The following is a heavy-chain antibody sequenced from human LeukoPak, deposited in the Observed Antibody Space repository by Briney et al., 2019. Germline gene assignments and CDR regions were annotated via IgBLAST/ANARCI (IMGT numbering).Heavy chain of an antibody. CDR3: TRGDYDILTGQT. J-gene: IGHJ4*02. CDR2: IRSKAYGGTT. CDR1: GFTFGDYA. V-gene: IGHV3-49*04. Sequence: GRSLRLSCTASGFTFGDYAMNWVRQAPGKGLEWVGFIRSKAYGGTTEYAASVKGRFTVSRDDSKSIAYLQMNSLKTEDTAVYYCTRGDYDILTGQTWGQGTLVTVSS. D-gene: IGHD3-9*01.